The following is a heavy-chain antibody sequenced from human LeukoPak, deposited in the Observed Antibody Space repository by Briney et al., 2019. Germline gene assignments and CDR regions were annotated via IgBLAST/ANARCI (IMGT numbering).Heavy chain of an antibody. CDR2: IKKVGSEK. J-gene: IGHJ4*02. CDR3: TTDTWYSAGH. Sequence: GGSLRLSCTASGFIFSGSWMAWIRQAPGKGLEWVAIIKKVGSEKYYVDSMKGRFTISRDNAKNSLFLQMNSLRAEDTAIYYCTTDTWYSAGHWGQGTLVTVSS. CDR1: GFIFSGSW. V-gene: IGHV3-7*03. D-gene: IGHD2-15*01.